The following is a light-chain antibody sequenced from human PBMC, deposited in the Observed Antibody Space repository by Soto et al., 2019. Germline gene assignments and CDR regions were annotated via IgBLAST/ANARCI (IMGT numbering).Light chain of an antibody. CDR3: ATWDDSLDVHV. CDR1: SSNIGAGYD. V-gene: IGLV1-40*01. CDR2: GNN. Sequence: QSVLTQPPSVSGAPGQRVTISCTGSSSNIGAGYDVHWYQQLPGTAPKLLIYGNNQRPSGVPDRFSGSKSGTSASLAISGLQSEDEAHYYCATWDDSLDVHVFGTGTKVTVL. J-gene: IGLJ1*01.